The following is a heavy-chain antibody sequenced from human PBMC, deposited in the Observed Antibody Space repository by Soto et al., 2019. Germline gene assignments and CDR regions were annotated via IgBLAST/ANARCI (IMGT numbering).Heavy chain of an antibody. D-gene: IGHD6-13*01. Sequence: ASVKVSCKASGFTFSAYYIYWVRQAPGQGLEWIGWINPNSGGTNNAQKFQGRVTMTRDTSTSTVYMELSALISDDTAVYYCARSLLDEYSSSWRSAYYGMDVWGQGTAVTVSS. J-gene: IGHJ6*02. CDR2: INPNSGGT. CDR3: ARSLLDEYSSSWRSAYYGMDV. CDR1: GFTFSAYY. V-gene: IGHV1-2*02.